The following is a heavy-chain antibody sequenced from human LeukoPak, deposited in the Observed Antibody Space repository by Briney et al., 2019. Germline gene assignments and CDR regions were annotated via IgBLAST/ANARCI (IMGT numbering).Heavy chain of an antibody. CDR3: ARADYYHSSGYPSLEY. J-gene: IGHJ4*02. CDR1: GGSISSYY. D-gene: IGHD3-22*01. Sequence: SETLSLTCIVSGGSISSYYWSWIRQPPGKGLEWIGFVYDSGSTNYNPSLKSRVTISVDTSKNQFSLRLSSVTAADTAVYYCARADYYHSSGYPSLEYWGQGILVTVSS. V-gene: IGHV4-59*01. CDR2: VYDSGST.